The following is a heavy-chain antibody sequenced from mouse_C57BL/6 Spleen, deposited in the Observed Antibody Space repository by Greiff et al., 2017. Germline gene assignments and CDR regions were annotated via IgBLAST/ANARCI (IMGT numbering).Heavy chain of an antibody. J-gene: IGHJ4*01. Sequence: QVQLQQPGAELVRPGSSVKLSCKASGYTFTSYWMDWVKQRPGQGLEWIGNIYPSDSETHYNQKFKDKATLTVDKSSSTAYMQLSSLTSEDSAVYYCARSQATLSMDYWGQGTSVTVSS. V-gene: IGHV1-61*01. CDR3: ARSQATLSMDY. CDR2: IYPSDSET. D-gene: IGHD3-2*02. CDR1: GYTFTSYW.